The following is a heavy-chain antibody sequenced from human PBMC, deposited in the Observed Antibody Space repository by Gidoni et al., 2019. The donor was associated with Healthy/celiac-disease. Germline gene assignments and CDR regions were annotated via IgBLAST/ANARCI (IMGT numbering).Heavy chain of an antibody. D-gene: IGHD4-17*01. J-gene: IGHJ4*02. CDR2: IRSKANSYAT. CDR1: GFTFSGSA. V-gene: IGHV3-73*02. Sequence: EVQLVESGGGLVQPGGSLKLSCAASGFTFSGSAMHWVRQASGKGLEWVGRIRSKANSYATAYAASVKGRFTISRDDSKNTAYLQMNSLKTEDTAVYYCTRHGDDYGDLGVDYWGQGTLVTVSS. CDR3: TRHGDDYGDLGVDY.